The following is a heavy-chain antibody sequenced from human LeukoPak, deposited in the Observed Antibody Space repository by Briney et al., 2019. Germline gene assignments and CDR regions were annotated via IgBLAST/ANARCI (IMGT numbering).Heavy chain of an antibody. CDR3: AREAYSSSSVYYYYYMDV. J-gene: IGHJ6*03. CDR1: GGSISSYY. D-gene: IGHD6-6*01. V-gene: IGHV4-59*01. CDR2: IYYSGST. Sequence: SSETLSLTCTVSGGSISSYYWSWIRQPPGKGLEWIGYIYYSGSTNYNPSLKSRVTISVDTSKNQFSLKLSSVTAADTAVYYCAREAYSSSSVYYYYYMDVWGKGTTVTVSS.